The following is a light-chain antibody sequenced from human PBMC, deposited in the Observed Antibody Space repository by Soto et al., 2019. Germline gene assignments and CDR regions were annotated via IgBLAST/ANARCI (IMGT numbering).Light chain of an antibody. V-gene: IGKV3D-20*02. Sequence: EIVLTQSPGTLSLSPGERATLSCRASQSVSGSYLAWYQQKPGQAPRLLIYGASSRATGIPDRFSGSGSGTDFTLTISRLEPEDFAVYYCQQRSNWPRTFGQGTKV. J-gene: IGKJ1*01. CDR1: QSVSGSY. CDR2: GAS. CDR3: QQRSNWPRT.